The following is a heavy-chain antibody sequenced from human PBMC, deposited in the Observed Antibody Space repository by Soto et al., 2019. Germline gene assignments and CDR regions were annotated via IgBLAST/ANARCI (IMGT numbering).Heavy chain of an antibody. Sequence: GGSLRLSCAASGFTFSSYAMSWVRQAPGKGLEWVSAISGSGGSTYYADSVKGRFTISRDNSKNTLYRQMNSLRAEETAVDYCANPPGYGDYGHDYYYGMDVWGQGTTVTVSS. CDR2: ISGSGGST. V-gene: IGHV3-23*01. CDR3: ANPPGYGDYGHDYYYGMDV. J-gene: IGHJ6*02. D-gene: IGHD4-17*01. CDR1: GFTFSSYA.